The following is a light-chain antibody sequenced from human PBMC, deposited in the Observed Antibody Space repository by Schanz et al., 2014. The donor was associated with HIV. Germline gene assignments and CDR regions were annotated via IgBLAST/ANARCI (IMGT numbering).Light chain of an antibody. CDR1: QSISSN. J-gene: IGKJ4*02. CDR2: GAS. Sequence: EVVLTQSPGTLSLSPGESATLSCRASQSISSNLAWYQQKPGRAPRLLIYGASSRASGIPDRFSGSGSGTDFTLTISRLEPEDFAVYYCQHYGDSRGTFGGGTKVDI. CDR3: QHYGDSRGT. V-gene: IGKV3-20*01.